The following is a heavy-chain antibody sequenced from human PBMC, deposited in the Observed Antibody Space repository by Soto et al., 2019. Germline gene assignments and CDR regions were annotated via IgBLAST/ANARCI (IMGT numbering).Heavy chain of an antibody. CDR3: ARGAGGGFHL. CDR2: VHSGGTTT. V-gene: IGHV3-74*01. Sequence: EVQLVESGGGLVQPGESLRLSCAASGFTFDYYWMHWVRQAPGKGLVWVSRVHSGGTTTTYADSVKGRFTISRDNARNAVSLQRSSLSAEDTAVYYCARGAGGGFHLWGDGAMVTVPS. J-gene: IGHJ3*01. D-gene: IGHD3-10*01. CDR1: GFTFDYYW.